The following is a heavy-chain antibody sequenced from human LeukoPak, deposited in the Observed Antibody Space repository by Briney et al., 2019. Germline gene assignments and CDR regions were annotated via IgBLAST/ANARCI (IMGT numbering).Heavy chain of an antibody. D-gene: IGHD5-18*01. Sequence: ASVKVSCKASGYTFTSYDINWVRQATGQGLEWMGWMNPNSGNTGYAQKFQGRVTMTRNTSISTAYMELSSLRSEDTAVYYCARGEQLWQGVVYWGQGTLVTVSS. CDR3: ARGEQLWQGVVY. CDR1: GYTFTSYD. J-gene: IGHJ4*02. CDR2: MNPNSGNT. V-gene: IGHV1-8*01.